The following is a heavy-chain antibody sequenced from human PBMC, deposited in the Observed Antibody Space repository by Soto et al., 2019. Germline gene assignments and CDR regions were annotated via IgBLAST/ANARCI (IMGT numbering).Heavy chain of an antibody. V-gene: IGHV4-31*03. CDR1: GVSINSNGYY. J-gene: IGHJ6*03. CDR2: IYYSGTT. D-gene: IGHD2-2*01. Sequence: SETLSLTCTVSGVSINSNGYYWSWIRHRPGKGLEWIGYIYYSGTTYYNPSLEGRVGISVDTSQNQFSLKLKSVTAADTAVYYCARAPAVVVPTAKSYYYMDVWGKGTSVTVSS. CDR3: ARAPAVVVPTAKSYYYMDV.